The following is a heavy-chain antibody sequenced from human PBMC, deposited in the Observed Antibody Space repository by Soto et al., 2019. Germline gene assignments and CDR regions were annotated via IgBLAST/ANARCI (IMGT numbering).Heavy chain of an antibody. V-gene: IGHV1-69*06. J-gene: IGHJ5*02. Sequence: GXSVKVSCKASGGTFSSYAISWVRQAPVQGLEWMGGIIPIFGTANYAQKFQGRVTITADKSTSTAYMELSSLRSEDTAVYYCARVVWAMVRGVRKYNWFDPWGQGTLVTVSS. D-gene: IGHD3-10*01. CDR2: IIPIFGTA. CDR1: GGTFSSYA. CDR3: ARVVWAMVRGVRKYNWFDP.